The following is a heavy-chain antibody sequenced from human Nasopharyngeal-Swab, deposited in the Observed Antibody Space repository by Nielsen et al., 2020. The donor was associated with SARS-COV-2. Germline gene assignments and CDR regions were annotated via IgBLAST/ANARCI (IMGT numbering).Heavy chain of an antibody. J-gene: IGHJ6*03. CDR1: GGSFSAYY. CDR3: ARGLSGIVPAPILGLGPYYYYYYMDV. Sequence: SETLSLTCAVYGGSFSAYYWGWIRQPPGKGLEWIAEINHSGSTNYNPSLKSRVALSVDTSMNQFSLELRSVTAADTAVYYCARGLSGIVPAPILGLGPYYYYYYMDVWGKGTTVTVSS. CDR2: INHSGST. V-gene: IGHV4-34*01. D-gene: IGHD2-2*01.